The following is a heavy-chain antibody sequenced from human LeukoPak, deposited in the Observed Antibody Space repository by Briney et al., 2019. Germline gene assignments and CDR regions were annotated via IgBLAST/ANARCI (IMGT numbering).Heavy chain of an antibody. CDR3: AHSLIDILTGYSYDAFDI. CDR2: IYWNDDK. V-gene: IGHV2-5*01. CDR1: GFSLSTSGVG. J-gene: IGHJ3*02. Sequence: ESGPTLVNPTQTLTLTCTFSGFSLSTSGVGVGWIRQPPGKALEWLALIYWNDDKRYSSSLKSRLTITKDTSKNQVVLTMTNMDPVDTATYYCAHSLIDILTGYSYDAFDIWGQGTMVTVSS. D-gene: IGHD3-9*01.